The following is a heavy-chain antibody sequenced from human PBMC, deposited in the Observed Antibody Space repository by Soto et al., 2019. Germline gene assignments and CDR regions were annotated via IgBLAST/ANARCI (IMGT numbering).Heavy chain of an antibody. CDR3: ARDYVPPMAAPGQGYFYGMDV. CDR2: ISTSGSTI. D-gene: IGHD6-13*01. Sequence: GGSLRLSCAGSEFTFSRYEMNWVRQAPGKGLEWVSYISTSGSTIYYADSVKGRFTISRDNAKSSLFLQMNSLRAEDTAVYYCARDYVPPMAAPGQGYFYGMDVWGQGTTVTVSS. CDR1: EFTFSRYE. V-gene: IGHV3-48*03. J-gene: IGHJ6*02.